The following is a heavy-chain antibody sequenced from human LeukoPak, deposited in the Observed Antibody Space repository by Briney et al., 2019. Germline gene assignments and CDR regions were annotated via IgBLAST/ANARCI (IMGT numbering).Heavy chain of an antibody. CDR3: AKERLRYCSGGSCSNFDY. CDR1: GLTVDDYA. Sequence: GGSLRRSCAASGLTVDDYAMHWVRQAPGKGLEWVSGISWNSGSIGYADSVKGRFTISRDNAKNSLYLQMNSLRAEDTALYYCAKERLRYCSGGSCSNFDYWGQGTLVTVSS. CDR2: ISWNSGSI. V-gene: IGHV3-9*01. J-gene: IGHJ4*02. D-gene: IGHD2-15*01.